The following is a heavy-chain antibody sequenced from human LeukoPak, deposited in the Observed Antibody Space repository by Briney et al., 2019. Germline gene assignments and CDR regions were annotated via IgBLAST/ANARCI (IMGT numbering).Heavy chain of an antibody. CDR1: GFTFSSYG. CDR2: IWYDGSNK. Sequence: GGSLRLSCAASGFTFSSYGMHWVRQAPGKGLEWVAVIWYDGSNKYYADSVKGRFTISRDNSKNTLYLQMNSLRAEDTAVYYCAKEHSGCDYYYYYYMDVWGKGTTVTVSS. V-gene: IGHV3-33*06. CDR3: AKEHSGCDYYYYYYMDV. D-gene: IGHD5-12*01. J-gene: IGHJ6*03.